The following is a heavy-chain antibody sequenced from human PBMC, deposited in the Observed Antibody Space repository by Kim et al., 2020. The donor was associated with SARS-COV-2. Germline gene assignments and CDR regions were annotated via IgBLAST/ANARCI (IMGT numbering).Heavy chain of an antibody. V-gene: IGHV3-33*05. CDR1: GFTFSSYG. J-gene: IGHJ6*02. CDR2: ISYDGSNK. CDR3: AREDIRSSSWPYYYYYGMDV. Sequence: GGSLRLSCAASGFTFSSYGMHWVRQAPGKGLEWVAVISYDGSNKYYADSVKGRFTISRDNSKNTLYLQMNSLRAEDTAVYYCAREDIRSSSWPYYYYYGMDVWGQGTTVTVSS. D-gene: IGHD6-13*01.